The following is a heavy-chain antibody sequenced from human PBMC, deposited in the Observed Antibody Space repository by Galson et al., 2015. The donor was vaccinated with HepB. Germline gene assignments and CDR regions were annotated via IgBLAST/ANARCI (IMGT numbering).Heavy chain of an antibody. J-gene: IGHJ6*02. V-gene: IGHV1-46*01. Sequence: SVKVSCKASGSTLTSHFIHWVRQAPGHGLEWMGIINPSGGSTSYAQKFQDRVTMTRDTSTSTVYMELSSLRSEDTAVYYCARDSFPRGPKHYYYYGMDVWGQGTTVTVSS. CDR3: ARDSFPRGPKHYYYYGMDV. CDR2: INPSGGST. D-gene: IGHD3-10*01. CDR1: GSTLTSHF.